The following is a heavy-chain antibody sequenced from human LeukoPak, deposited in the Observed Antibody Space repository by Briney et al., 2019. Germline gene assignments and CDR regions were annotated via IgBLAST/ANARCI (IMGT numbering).Heavy chain of an antibody. Sequence: GASVKVSCKASGYTFTSYDINWVRQATGEGLEWMGWMNPNSGNTGYAQKFQGGVTMTRNTSISTAYMELSSLRSEDTAVYYCARGGYDFWSGYSWFDPWGQGTLVTVSS. CDR1: GYTFTSYD. J-gene: IGHJ5*02. CDR2: MNPNSGNT. V-gene: IGHV1-8*01. D-gene: IGHD3-3*01. CDR3: ARGGYDFWSGYSWFDP.